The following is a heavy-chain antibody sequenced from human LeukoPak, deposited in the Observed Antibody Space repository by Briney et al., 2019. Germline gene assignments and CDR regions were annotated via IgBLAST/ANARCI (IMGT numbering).Heavy chain of an antibody. Sequence: GGSLRLSCAASAVTFSNYWMSWVRQAPGEGLEWVANIKEDGSEINYVDSVKGRFTISRDNAKNSLYLQMNSLRVDDTAVYYCARDRGYSTFDYWGQGTLVTVSS. J-gene: IGHJ4*02. CDR2: IKEDGSEI. CDR1: AVTFSNYW. D-gene: IGHD4-23*01. CDR3: ARDRGYSTFDY. V-gene: IGHV3-7*01.